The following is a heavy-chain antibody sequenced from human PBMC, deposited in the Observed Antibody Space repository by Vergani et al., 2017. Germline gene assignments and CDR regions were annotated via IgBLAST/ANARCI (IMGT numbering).Heavy chain of an antibody. J-gene: IGHJ6*02. CDR3: AREYCSGGXCYQPIRPGYGMDV. Sequence: QVQLVQSGSELKKPGASVKVSCKASGYTFTSYAMNWVRQAPGQGLEWMGWINTNTGNPTYAQGFTGRFVFSLDTSVSTAYLQISSLKAEDTAVYYCAREYCSGGXCYQPIRPGYGMDVWGQGTTVTVSS. V-gene: IGHV7-4-1*02. D-gene: IGHD2-15*01. CDR1: GYTFTSYA. CDR2: INTNTGNP.